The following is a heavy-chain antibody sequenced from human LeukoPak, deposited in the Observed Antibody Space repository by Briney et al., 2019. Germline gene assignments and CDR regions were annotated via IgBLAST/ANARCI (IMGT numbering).Heavy chain of an antibody. CDR2: INLNSGDT. V-gene: IGHV1-2*06. CDR3: ASPFQSASDTFDI. CDR1: GYTFTGYN. J-gene: IGHJ3*02. Sequence: ASVKVSCKASGYTFTGYNVHWVRQAPGQGLEWMGRINLNSGDTDFAQNFQDRVTLTRATSVTTAFMELCSLRFDDTALYYCASPFQSASDTFDIWGQGTMVTVSS. D-gene: IGHD3-16*01.